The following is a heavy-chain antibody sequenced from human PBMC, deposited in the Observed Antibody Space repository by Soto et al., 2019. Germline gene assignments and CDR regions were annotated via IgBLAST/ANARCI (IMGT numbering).Heavy chain of an antibody. J-gene: IGHJ4*02. D-gene: IGHD6-6*01. CDR2: IIPIFGTA. CDR3: AGEYSSSSEGFDY. Sequence: VKVSCKASGGTFSSYAISWVRQAPGQGLEWMGGIIPIFGTANYAQKFQGRVTITADESTSTAYMELSSLRSEDTAVYYCAGEYSSSSEGFDYWGQGTLVTVSS. CDR1: GGTFSSYA. V-gene: IGHV1-69*01.